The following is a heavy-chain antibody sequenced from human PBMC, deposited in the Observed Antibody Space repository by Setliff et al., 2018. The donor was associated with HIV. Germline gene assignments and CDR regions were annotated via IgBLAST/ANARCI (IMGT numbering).Heavy chain of an antibody. Sequence: GASVKVSCKASGYSFASHSLHWVRQAPGQGLEWMGWINTGNGNTKYSQKFQGRVTITRDTSASTAYMELSSLRSEDTAVYYCARDMQQLVPGEHYYYMDVWGKGTTVTVSS. CDR2: INTGNGNT. D-gene: IGHD6-13*01. CDR1: GYSFASHS. V-gene: IGHV1-3*04. CDR3: ARDMQQLVPGEHYYYMDV. J-gene: IGHJ6*03.